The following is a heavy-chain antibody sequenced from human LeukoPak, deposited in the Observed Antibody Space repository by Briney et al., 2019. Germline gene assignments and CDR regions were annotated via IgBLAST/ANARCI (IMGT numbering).Heavy chain of an antibody. CDR1: GGSFSGYY. CDR2: INHSGST. CDR3: GRTSSGSSYFDY. Sequence: SETLSLTCAVYGGSFSGYYWSWIRQPPGKGLEWIGEINHSGSTNYNPSLKSRVTISVDTSKNQFSLKLSSVTAADTAVHYCGRTSSGSSYFDYWGQGTLVTVSS. D-gene: IGHD3-10*01. J-gene: IGHJ4*02. V-gene: IGHV4-34*01.